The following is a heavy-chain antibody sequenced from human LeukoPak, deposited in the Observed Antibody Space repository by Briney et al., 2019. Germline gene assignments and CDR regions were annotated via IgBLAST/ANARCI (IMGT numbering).Heavy chain of an antibody. V-gene: IGHV4-61*02. J-gene: IGHJ4*02. CDR1: GGSISSGSYY. CDR2: IYTSGST. CDR3: ASARWDC. D-gene: IGHD5-24*01. Sequence: SETLSLTCTVSGGSISSGSYYWSWIRQPAGKGLEWIGRIYTSGSTNYNPSLKSRATISVDTSKNQFSLKLSPVTAADTAVYYCASARWDCWGQGTLVTVSS.